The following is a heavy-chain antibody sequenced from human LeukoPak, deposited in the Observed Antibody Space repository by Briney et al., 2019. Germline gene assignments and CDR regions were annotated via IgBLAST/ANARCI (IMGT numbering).Heavy chain of an antibody. CDR3: ARVSGGNDYVWGSYRYTDNWFDP. D-gene: IGHD3-16*02. J-gene: IGHJ5*02. Sequence: SETLSLTCAVYGGSFSGYYWSWIRQPPGKGLEWIGEINHSGSTNYNPSLKSRVTISVDTSKNQFSLKLSSVTAADTAVYYCARVSGGNDYVWGSYRYTDNWFDPWGQGTLVTVSS. CDR1: GGSFSGYY. V-gene: IGHV4-34*01. CDR2: INHSGST.